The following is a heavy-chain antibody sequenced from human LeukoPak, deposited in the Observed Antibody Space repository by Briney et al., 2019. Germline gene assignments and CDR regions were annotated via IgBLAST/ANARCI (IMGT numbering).Heavy chain of an antibody. J-gene: IGHJ4*02. CDR1: GFTFSSYG. CDR2: IRYDGSNK. CDR3: AVSFDY. D-gene: IGHD5/OR15-5a*01. V-gene: IGHV3-30*02. Sequence: PGGSLRLSCAASGFTFSSYGVHWVRQAPGKGLEWVAFIRYDGSNKYYADSVRGRFTISRGNAKNSLYLQMNSLRAEDTAVYYCAVSFDYWGQGTLVTVSS.